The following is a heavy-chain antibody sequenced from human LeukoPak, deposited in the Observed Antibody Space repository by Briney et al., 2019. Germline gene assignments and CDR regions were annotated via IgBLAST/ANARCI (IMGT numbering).Heavy chain of an antibody. CDR1: GGSISSYY. D-gene: IGHD5-24*01. Sequence: VKPSETLSLTCTVSGGSISSYYWSWIRQPPGKGLEWIGYIYSSGSTNYNPSLKSRVTISIDTSKNQFSLKLSSVTAADTAVYYCARESQEKYYFDYWGQGTLVTVSS. J-gene: IGHJ4*02. CDR2: IYSSGST. V-gene: IGHV4-4*08. CDR3: ARESQEKYYFDY.